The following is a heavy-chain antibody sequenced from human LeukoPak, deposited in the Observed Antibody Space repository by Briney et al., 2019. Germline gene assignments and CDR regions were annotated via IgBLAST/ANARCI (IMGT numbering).Heavy chain of an antibody. J-gene: IGHJ3*02. CDR3: AKQMGSTRGAFDI. CDR2: ISWNSGNI. V-gene: IGHV3-9*01. CDR1: GFTFDDYG. Sequence: PGRSLRLSCAASGFTFDDYGMHWVRQAPGKGLEWVSGISWNSGNIGYADSVKGRFTISRDNAKNSLHLQMNSLRAEDTALYCCAKQMGSTRGAFDIWGQGTMVTVSS. D-gene: IGHD2-2*01.